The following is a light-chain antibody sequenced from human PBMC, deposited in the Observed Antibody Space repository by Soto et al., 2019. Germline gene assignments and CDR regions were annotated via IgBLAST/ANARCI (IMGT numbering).Light chain of an antibody. CDR1: SSDIGRYNY. CDR2: DVS. Sequence: QSALTQPASVSGSPGQSITISCTRTSSDIGRYNYVSWYQHSPGKAPKLIIYDVSDRPSGVSNRFSGSKSGTTASLTISGLQAEDEADYYCGSYTSSDTMIFGGGTKLTVL. V-gene: IGLV2-14*03. J-gene: IGLJ2*01. CDR3: GSYTSSDTMI.